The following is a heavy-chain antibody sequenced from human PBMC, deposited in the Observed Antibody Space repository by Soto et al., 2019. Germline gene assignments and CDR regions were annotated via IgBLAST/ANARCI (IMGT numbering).Heavy chain of an antibody. J-gene: IGHJ4*02. CDR3: ARDRGDGYNFG. V-gene: IGHV1-69*08. CDR2: IIPILGIA. CDR1: GGTFSSYT. Sequence: QVQLVQSGAEVKKPGSSVKVSCKASGGTFSSYTISWVRQAPGQGLEWMGRIIPILGIANYAQKFQGRVTITADKSTSTAYMELSSLRSDDTAVYYCARDRGDGYNFGWGQGTLVTVSS. D-gene: IGHD5-12*01.